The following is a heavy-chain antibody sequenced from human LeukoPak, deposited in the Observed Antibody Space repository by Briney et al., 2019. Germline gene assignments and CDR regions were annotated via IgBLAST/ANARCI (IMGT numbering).Heavy chain of an antibody. CDR2: IYYSGST. CDR1: GGSITSYY. J-gene: IGHJ6*03. CDR3: ARLGDYYYYMDV. D-gene: IGHD7-27*01. V-gene: IGHV4-59*01. Sequence: SETLSLTCTVSGGSITSYYWSWIRQPPGKGLEWIGYIYYSGSTNYNPSLKSRATISVDTSKNQFSLKLSSVTAADTAVYYCARLGDYYYYMDVWGKGTTVTVSS.